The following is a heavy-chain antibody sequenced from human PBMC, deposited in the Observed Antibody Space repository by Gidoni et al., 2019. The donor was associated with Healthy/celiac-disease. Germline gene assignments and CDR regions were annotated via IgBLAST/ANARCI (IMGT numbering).Heavy chain of an antibody. CDR2: IWYDGSNK. CDR1: GFTFSSYG. CDR3: ARGGNRGTAPFDI. V-gene: IGHV3-33*01. J-gene: IGHJ3*02. Sequence: QVQLVESGGGVVQPGRSLRLPCAASGFTFSSYGMHWVRQAPGKGLEWVAVIWYDGSNKYYADSVKGRFTISRDNSKNTLYLQMNSLRAEDTAVYYCARGGNRGTAPFDIWGQGTMVTVSS. D-gene: IGHD1-1*01.